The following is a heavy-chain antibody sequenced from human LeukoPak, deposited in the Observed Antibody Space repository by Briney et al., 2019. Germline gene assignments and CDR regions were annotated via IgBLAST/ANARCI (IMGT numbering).Heavy chain of an antibody. D-gene: IGHD3-16*01. Sequence: GGSLRLSCAASGFTFSSYAMSWVRQAPGKGLEWVSAISGSGGSTHYADSVKGRFTISRDNSKNTLYLQMNSLRAEDTAVYYCAKAGIYDYVWGSYLVDWGQGILVTVSS. CDR3: AKAGIYDYVWGSYLVD. CDR2: ISGSGGST. CDR1: GFTFSSYA. J-gene: IGHJ4*02. V-gene: IGHV3-23*01.